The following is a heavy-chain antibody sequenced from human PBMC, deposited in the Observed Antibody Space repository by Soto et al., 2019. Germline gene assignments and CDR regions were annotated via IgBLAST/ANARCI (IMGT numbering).Heavy chain of an antibody. CDR3: TSPSGSRDPDAFDV. CDR1: GYSFNNYW. D-gene: IGHD2-15*01. V-gene: IGHV5-51*01. CDR2: IHPAASNV. J-gene: IGHJ3*01. Sequence: GESLKISCQGSGYSFNNYWIGWVRQMPGKGLEWMGIIHPAASNVKYSPSFEGQVTISADKSITTAYLQWTSLKASDTAMYYCTSPSGSRDPDAFDVWGQGTMDTVSS.